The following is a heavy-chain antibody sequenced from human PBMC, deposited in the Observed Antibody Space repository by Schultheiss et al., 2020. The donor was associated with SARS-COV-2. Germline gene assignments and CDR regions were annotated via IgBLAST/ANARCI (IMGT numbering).Heavy chain of an antibody. V-gene: IGHV3-33*06. D-gene: IGHD4-11*01. Sequence: GGSLRLSCAASGFTFSSYGMHWVRQAPGKGLEWVAVIWYDGSNKYYADSVKGRFTISRDNSKNTLYLQMNSLRAEDTALYYCAKDSSYDYSSNWFDPWGQGTLVTVSS. J-gene: IGHJ5*02. CDR3: AKDSSYDYSSNWFDP. CDR2: IWYDGSNK. CDR1: GFTFSSYG.